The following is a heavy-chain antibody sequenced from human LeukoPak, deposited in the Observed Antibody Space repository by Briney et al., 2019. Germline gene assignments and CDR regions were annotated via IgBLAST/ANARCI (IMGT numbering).Heavy chain of an antibody. D-gene: IGHD3-10*01. CDR2: IYSGGST. J-gene: IGHJ4*02. Sequence: GGSLRLSCAASGFTVSSNYMSWVRQAPGKGLEWVSVIYSGGSTYYADSVKGRFTISRDNARNSLYLQMNNLRAEDTATYYCARSPFGGKAHCLDYWGQGALVTVSS. CDR1: GFTVSSNY. V-gene: IGHV3-53*01. CDR3: ARSPFGGKAHCLDY.